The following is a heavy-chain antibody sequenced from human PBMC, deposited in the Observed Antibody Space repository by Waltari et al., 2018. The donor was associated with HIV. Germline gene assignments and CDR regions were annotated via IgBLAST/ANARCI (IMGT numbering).Heavy chain of an antibody. CDR3: ARDRRHSGGSINWFDP. D-gene: IGHD2-15*01. CDR2: IYYSGST. V-gene: IGHV4-61*01. J-gene: IGHJ5*02. Sequence: QVQLQESGPGLVKPSETLSLTCTVSGGSVSSGSYYWSWIRQPPGKGLEWIGYIYYSGSTNYNPSLKSRVTISVDTSKNQFSLKLSSVTAADTAVYYCARDRRHSGGSINWFDPWGQGTLVTVSS. CDR1: GGSVSSGSYY.